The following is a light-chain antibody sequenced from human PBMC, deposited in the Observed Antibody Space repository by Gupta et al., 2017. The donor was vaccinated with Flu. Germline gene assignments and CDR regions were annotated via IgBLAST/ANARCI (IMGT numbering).Light chain of an antibody. J-gene: IGKJ4*01. CDR2: EGS. CDR3: RQRVLLPFT. CDR1: QSRLHSDGETF. Sequence: IVMTQIPLSLSVTPGQPASISCKSSQSRLHSDGETFLYWYLQKAGQPPKLLIYEGSNRDSGVPDRFSGSGSGTNFTLKISRVEAEDVGVYYCRQRVLLPFTFGRGTKVYI. V-gene: IGKV2D-29*01.